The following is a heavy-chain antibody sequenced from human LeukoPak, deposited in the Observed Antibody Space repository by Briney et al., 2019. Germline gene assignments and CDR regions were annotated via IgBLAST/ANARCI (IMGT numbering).Heavy chain of an antibody. J-gene: IGHJ4*02. CDR1: GFTFSNAW. V-gene: IGHV3-15*07. CDR2: IKSKTDGGTT. D-gene: IGHD3-22*01. Sequence: GGSLRPSCAASGFTFSNAWMNWVRQAPGKGLGWVGRIKSKTDGGTTDYAAPVKGRFTISRDDSKNTLYLQMNSLKTEDTAVYYCSTTYYYDSSEGYWGQGTLVTVSS. CDR3: STTYYYDSSEGY.